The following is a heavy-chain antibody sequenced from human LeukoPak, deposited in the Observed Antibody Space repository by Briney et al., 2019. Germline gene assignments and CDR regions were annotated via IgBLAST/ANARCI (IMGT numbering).Heavy chain of an antibody. V-gene: IGHV3-23*01. CDR1: GFTFSSYA. CDR3: AKDMGEDGSYYLDY. D-gene: IGHD1-26*01. Sequence: QPGGSLRLSCTASGFTFSSYAMNWVRQAPGKGLEWVSAISGSGARTYYAGSVKGRFTISRDTSKKTLYLQMNSLRAEDTAVYYCAKDMGEDGSYYLDYWGQGTLVTVSS. CDR2: ISGSGART. J-gene: IGHJ4*02.